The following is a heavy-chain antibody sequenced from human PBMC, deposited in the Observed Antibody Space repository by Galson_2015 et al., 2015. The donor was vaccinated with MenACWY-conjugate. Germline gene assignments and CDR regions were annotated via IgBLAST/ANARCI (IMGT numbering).Heavy chain of an antibody. J-gene: IGHJ4*02. D-gene: IGHD6-6*01. CDR3: ARVGGSSLAPFDY. CDR1: GFRFSSQW. V-gene: IGHV3-7*03. CDR2: INEDGSDK. Sequence: ASGFRFSSQWLSWVRQAPGKGPECVASINEDGSDKSYMDSVKGRFTISRDNAQNSLSLRMNSLSVEDTAVYYCARVGGSSLAPFDYWGQGTLVTVSS.